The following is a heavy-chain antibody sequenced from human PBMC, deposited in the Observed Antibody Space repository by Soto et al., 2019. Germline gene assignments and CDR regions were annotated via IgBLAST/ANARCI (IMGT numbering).Heavy chain of an antibody. CDR1: GGTLRSYA. V-gene: IGHV1-69*06. D-gene: IGHD6-13*01. Sequence: ASVQVSCQSSGGTLRSYAISWVRQANGQVLEWMGGIIPIFGTANYAQKFQGRVTITADKSTSTAYMELSSLRSEDTAVYYCARAPRKGIAAAGTGYFDYWGQGNLVTVSS. CDR2: IIPIFGTA. J-gene: IGHJ4*02. CDR3: ARAPRKGIAAAGTGYFDY.